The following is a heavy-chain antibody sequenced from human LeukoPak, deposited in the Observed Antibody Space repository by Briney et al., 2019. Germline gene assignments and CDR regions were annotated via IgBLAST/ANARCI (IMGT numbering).Heavy chain of an antibody. D-gene: IGHD3-3*01. CDR1: GYTFTGYY. V-gene: IGHV1-2*02. CDR3: ARDYDFWSGYYFY. Sequence: GPVKVSCKASGYTFTGYYMHWVRQAPGQGLEWMGWINPNSGGTNYAQKFQGRVTMTRDTSISTAYMELSRLRSDDTAVYYCARDYDFWSGYYFYWGQGTLVTVSS. CDR2: INPNSGGT. J-gene: IGHJ4*02.